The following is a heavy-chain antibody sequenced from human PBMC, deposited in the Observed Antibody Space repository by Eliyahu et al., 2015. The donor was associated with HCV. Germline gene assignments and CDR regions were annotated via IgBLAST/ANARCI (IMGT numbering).Heavy chain of an antibody. CDR3: ARGGAYRDAFED. V-gene: IGHV4-30-4*01. Sequence: PGLVKPSQTLSLTCTVSRGSISGDAYYWSWIRQSPGKGLEWIGYIYHSGTTFYNPSLKSRVSISVDASKNQFSLNVTSVTAADTAIYYCARGGAYRDAFEDWGQGTMVTVSS. D-gene: IGHD1-26*01. CDR1: RGSISGDAYY. J-gene: IGHJ3*01. CDR2: IYHSGTT.